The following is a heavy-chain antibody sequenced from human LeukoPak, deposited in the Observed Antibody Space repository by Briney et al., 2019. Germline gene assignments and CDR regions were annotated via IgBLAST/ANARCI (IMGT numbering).Heavy chain of an antibody. CDR1: GFSFSSYA. CDR3: VPGGGFAY. V-gene: IGHV3-74*01. D-gene: IGHD4-23*01. Sequence: GGSLRLSCAASGFSFSSYAMSWVRQAPGKGLVWVSRIYSDGITTHYAESVKGRFTISRDDAKNTVHLQMNSLRADDTAVYYCVPGGGFAYWGQGSLVTVSS. CDR2: IYSDGITT. J-gene: IGHJ4*02.